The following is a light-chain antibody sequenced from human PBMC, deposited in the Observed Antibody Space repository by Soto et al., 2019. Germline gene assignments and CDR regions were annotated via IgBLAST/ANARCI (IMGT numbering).Light chain of an antibody. Sequence: EIVLTQSPATLSLSPGERATLSCRASQSVSSYLAWYQQKPGQAPRLLIYDASNRATGIPARFSGSGSGTDLTLTISSLEPEEFAVYYWQQRSNWPPITFGQGTRLQIK. CDR2: DAS. CDR1: QSVSSY. J-gene: IGKJ5*01. V-gene: IGKV3-11*01. CDR3: QQRSNWPPIT.